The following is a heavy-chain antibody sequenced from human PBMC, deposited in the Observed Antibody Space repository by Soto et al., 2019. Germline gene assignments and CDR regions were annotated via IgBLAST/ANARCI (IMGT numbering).Heavy chain of an antibody. D-gene: IGHD3-22*01. CDR3: ARGASRSYYYDSSGPAHDY. CDR1: GGSVSSGSYY. Sequence: SXTLSLTCTVSGGSVSSGSYYWSWIRQPPGKGREWIGYIYYSGSTNYNPSLKSRVTISVDTSKNQFSLKLSSVTAADTAVYYCARGASRSYYYDSSGPAHDYWGQGTLVTVSS. J-gene: IGHJ4*02. CDR2: IYYSGST. V-gene: IGHV4-61*01.